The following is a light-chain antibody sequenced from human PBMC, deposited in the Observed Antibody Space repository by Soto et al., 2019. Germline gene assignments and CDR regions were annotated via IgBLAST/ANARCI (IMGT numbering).Light chain of an antibody. Sequence: EIVLTHSPGTVSLSPGERATLSCRASQSVSSSYLAWYQQKPGQAPRLLIYGASSRATGIPDRFSGSGSGTDFTLTISRLEPEDFAVYYCQQYGSSLLTFGGGTKVDIK. V-gene: IGKV3-20*01. CDR1: QSVSSSY. CDR2: GAS. CDR3: QQYGSSLLT. J-gene: IGKJ4*01.